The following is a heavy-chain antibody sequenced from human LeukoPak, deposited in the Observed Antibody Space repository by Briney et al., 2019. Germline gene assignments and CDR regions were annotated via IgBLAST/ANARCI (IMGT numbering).Heavy chain of an antibody. CDR3: ARGSTYDFWSGDALDA. CDR2: ISGSAEKT. D-gene: IGHD3-3*01. Sequence: PGGSLRLSCAASGFTVSSNYMNWVRQAPGKGLEWVSSISGSAEKTYYADSVKGRFTISRDSSQKILNLQMNNLRVEDTATYYCARGSTYDFWSGDALDAWGQGTMVTVAS. J-gene: IGHJ3*01. V-gene: IGHV3-23*01. CDR1: GFTVSSNY.